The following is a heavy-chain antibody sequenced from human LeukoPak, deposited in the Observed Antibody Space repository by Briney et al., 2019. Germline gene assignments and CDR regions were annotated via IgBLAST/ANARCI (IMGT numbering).Heavy chain of an antibody. CDR2: ISSSSSTI. Sequence: PGGSLRLSCAASGFTFSSYSMNWVRQAPGKGLEWVSYISSSSSTIYYADSVKGRFTISRDNSKNTLYLQMNSLRAEDTAVYYCAKDLPYSGSYYYWGQGTLVTVSS. D-gene: IGHD1-26*01. CDR1: GFTFSSYS. V-gene: IGHV3-48*01. J-gene: IGHJ4*02. CDR3: AKDLPYSGSYYY.